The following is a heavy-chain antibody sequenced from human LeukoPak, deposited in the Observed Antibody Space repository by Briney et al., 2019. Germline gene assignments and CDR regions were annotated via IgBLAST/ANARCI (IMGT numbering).Heavy chain of an antibody. D-gene: IGHD6-19*01. V-gene: IGHV1-69*04. CDR3: ARVLQGLGGGVDY. CDR2: IIPIFGIA. CDR1: GGTFSSYA. J-gene: IGHJ4*02. Sequence: SVKVSCKASGGTFSSYAISWVRQAPGQGLEWMGRIIPIFGIANYAQKFQGRVTITAGKSTSTAYMELSSLRSEDTAVYYCARVLQGLGGGVDYWGQGTLVTVSS.